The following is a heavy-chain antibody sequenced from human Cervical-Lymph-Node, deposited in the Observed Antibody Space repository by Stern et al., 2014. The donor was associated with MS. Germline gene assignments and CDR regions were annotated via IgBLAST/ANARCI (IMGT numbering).Heavy chain of an antibody. CDR2: ISPLFGTT. CDR3: VRDQGGIAGA. CDR1: GDTFSSIE. Sequence: VQLVEPGAAVKKPGSSMKVSCKASGDTFSSIEISWMRQAPGQALEWLGGISPLFGTTNYAQRAQGRVPITADVSTSTVHMELSSLRSEDTAVYYCVRDQGGIAGAWGQGTLVIVSS. J-gene: IGHJ5*02. V-gene: IGHV1-69*01. D-gene: IGHD6-13*01.